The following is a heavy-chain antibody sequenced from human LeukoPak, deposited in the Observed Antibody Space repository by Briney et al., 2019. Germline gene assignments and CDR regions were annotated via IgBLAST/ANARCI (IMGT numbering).Heavy chain of an antibody. CDR3: ARDHNWNDAGGFDY. CDR1: GGSICSYY. Sequence: SETLSLTCTVSGGSICSYYWSWIRQPPGKGLEWIGYIYYSGSTNYNPSLKSRVTISVDTSKNQFSLKLSSVTAADTAVYYCARDHNWNDAGGFDYWGQGTLVTVSS. J-gene: IGHJ4*02. V-gene: IGHV4-59*01. CDR2: IYYSGST. D-gene: IGHD1-1*01.